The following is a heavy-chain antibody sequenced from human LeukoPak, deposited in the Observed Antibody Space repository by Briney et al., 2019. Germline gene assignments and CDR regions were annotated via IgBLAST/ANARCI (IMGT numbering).Heavy chain of an antibody. CDR1: GDSISSTAYY. V-gene: IGHV4-39*01. CDR3: TRGFDHAKSGY. Sequence: SETLSLTCTVSGDSISSTAYYWGWSRQPPGKGLEWLGMVHFSGTIYNNPSLMSRVTISVDTSKNQFSLKLTSVTAADTAVYYCTRGFDHAKSGYWGQGTLVTVSS. J-gene: IGHJ4*02. CDR2: VHFSGTI. D-gene: IGHD1-14*01.